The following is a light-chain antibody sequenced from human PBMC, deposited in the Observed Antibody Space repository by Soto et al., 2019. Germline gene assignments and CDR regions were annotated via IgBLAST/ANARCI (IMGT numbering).Light chain of an antibody. CDR3: HQRQSWPRT. V-gene: IGKV3-11*01. J-gene: IGKJ1*01. Sequence: EILLTQSPATLSSSPGDRVTLSCRASQYINTRLAWYQHRPGQAPRLLIYQTSIRAAGIPARFSASGTGTDFTLTISDVQPEDFAVYYCHQRQSWPRTFGQGTKVDI. CDR2: QTS. CDR1: QYINTR.